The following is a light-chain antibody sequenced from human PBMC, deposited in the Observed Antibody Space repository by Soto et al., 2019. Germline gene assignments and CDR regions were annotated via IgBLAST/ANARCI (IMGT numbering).Light chain of an antibody. CDR3: QQYGSSSYT. CDR2: GAS. J-gene: IGKJ2*01. CDR1: QSISSSY. Sequence: EFVLTQSPGTLSLSPGERATLSCRASQSISSSYLTWYQHKPGQAPRLLIYGASSRATGIPDRFSGSGSGTDFILTISRLEPEDFAVYYCQQYGSSSYTFGQGTQLEIK. V-gene: IGKV3-20*01.